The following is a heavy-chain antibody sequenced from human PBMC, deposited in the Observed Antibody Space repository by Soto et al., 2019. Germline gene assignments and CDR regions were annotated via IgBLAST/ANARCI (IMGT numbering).Heavy chain of an antibody. V-gene: IGHV3-21*01. D-gene: IGHD6-19*01. Sequence: EVQLVESGGGLVKPGGSLRLSCAASGFTFSSYSMTWVRQAPEKGLEWVSSISASSSHIYYADSLKGRFTVSRDNAKNSLYLQMNTLRAEDTAVYYCARDLVSMEQWLADWYFDLWGRGTLVTVSS. CDR3: ARDLVSMEQWLADWYFDL. J-gene: IGHJ2*01. CDR2: ISASSSHI. CDR1: GFTFSSYS.